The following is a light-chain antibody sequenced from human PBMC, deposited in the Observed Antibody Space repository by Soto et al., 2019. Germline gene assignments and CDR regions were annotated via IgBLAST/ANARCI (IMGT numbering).Light chain of an antibody. CDR2: KDS. Sequence: ELTQPPSVSVSPGQTARITCSGDALPKQYAYWYQQKPGQAPVLVIYKDSERPSGIPERFSGSSSGTTVTLTISGVQAEDEADYYCQSADSSGTYVVFGGGTK. CDR1: ALPKQY. V-gene: IGLV3-25*02. CDR3: QSADSSGTYVV. J-gene: IGLJ2*01.